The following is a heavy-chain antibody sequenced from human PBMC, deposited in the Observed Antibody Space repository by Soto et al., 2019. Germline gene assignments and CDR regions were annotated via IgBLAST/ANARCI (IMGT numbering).Heavy chain of an antibody. CDR3: ATGQYFDF. CDR1: GFTFSNAW. J-gene: IGHJ4*02. CDR2: IKSMYNGGTI. V-gene: IGHV3-15*01. Sequence: GGSLRLSCAGSGFTFSNAWMSWVRQAPGKGLEWVGRIKSMYNGGTIEYAAPVKGRFIITRDDSRATVFLQMNSLKTEDTAVYYCATGQYFDFWGQGTQVTVSS.